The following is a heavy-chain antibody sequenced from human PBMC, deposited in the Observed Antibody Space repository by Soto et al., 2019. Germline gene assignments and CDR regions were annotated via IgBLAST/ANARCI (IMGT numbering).Heavy chain of an antibody. Sequence: GPAQKISSNASGYSLADYWITWVRDMPRKGLEWTGRIDPSDSQTYYSPYFRGHVTISAVKSTTTSFLQWSSLWASDTAISYCAGQIYDSDSASNLQYYFDSWGQGTLVAVSS. D-gene: IGHD2-15*01. CDR3: AGQIYDSDSASNLQYYFDS. J-gene: IGHJ4*02. V-gene: IGHV5-10-1*01. CDR1: GYSLADYW. CDR2: IDPSDSQT.